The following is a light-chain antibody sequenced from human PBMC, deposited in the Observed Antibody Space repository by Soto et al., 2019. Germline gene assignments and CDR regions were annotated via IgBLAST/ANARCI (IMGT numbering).Light chain of an antibody. J-gene: IGLJ2*01. CDR3: SSYTTSTTQV. Sequence: QSALTQPASVSGSPGQSITISCTGTSSDIGAYDYVSWFQQYSGKAPTLIIYEVRFRPSGVSDRFSGSKSGKTASLTIFGLQAEDEADYYCSSYTTSTTQVFGGGTQLTVL. V-gene: IGLV2-14*03. CDR1: SSDIGAYDY. CDR2: EVR.